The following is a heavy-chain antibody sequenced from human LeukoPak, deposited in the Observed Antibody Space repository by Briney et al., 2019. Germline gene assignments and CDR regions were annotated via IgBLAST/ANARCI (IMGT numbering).Heavy chain of an antibody. Sequence: KSSETLSLTCTVSGGSISSGDYYWSWIRQPPGKGLEWIGYIYYSGSTYYNPSLKSRVTISVDTSKNQFSLKLSSVTAADTAVYYCARYSLVPAANYAFDIGGQGTMVTVSS. V-gene: IGHV4-30-4*08. D-gene: IGHD2-2*01. CDR3: ARYSLVPAANYAFDI. CDR1: GGSISSGDYY. J-gene: IGHJ3*02. CDR2: IYYSGST.